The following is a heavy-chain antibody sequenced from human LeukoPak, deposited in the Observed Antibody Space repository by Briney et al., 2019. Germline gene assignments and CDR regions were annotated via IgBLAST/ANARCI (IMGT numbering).Heavy chain of an antibody. D-gene: IGHD5/OR15-5a*01. CDR2: SSGSTATV. Sequence: PGGSLRLSCAGSGFNISTYSMNWVRQTPEKGLEWISYSSGSTATVHYADSVKGRFTVSRDNAKESLHLLMNSLRGDDTAVYYCARVVYPGMDVWGQGITVIVSS. CDR1: GFNISTYS. V-gene: IGHV3-48*04. CDR3: ARVVYPGMDV. J-gene: IGHJ6*02.